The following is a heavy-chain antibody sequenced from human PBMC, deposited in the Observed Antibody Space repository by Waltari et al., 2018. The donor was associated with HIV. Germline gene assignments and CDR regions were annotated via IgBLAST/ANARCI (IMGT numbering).Heavy chain of an antibody. V-gene: IGHV4-4*02. D-gene: IGHD2-15*01. CDR2: SYHSGST. Sequence: QVQLQESGPGLVKPSGTLSLTCAVSGGSISSSNWWSWVRQPPGKGLEWIGGSYHSGSTNDNPSRKSRVTISVDKPKNQCSLKLSSGTAADTAVYYCASCRLGYCSGGSCQSWFDPWGQGTLVTVSS. CDR1: GGSISSSNW. J-gene: IGHJ5*02. CDR3: ASCRLGYCSGGSCQSWFDP.